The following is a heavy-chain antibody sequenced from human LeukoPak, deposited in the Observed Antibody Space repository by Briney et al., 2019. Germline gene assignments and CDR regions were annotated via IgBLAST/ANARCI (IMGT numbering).Heavy chain of an antibody. J-gene: IGHJ5*02. Sequence: SETLSLTCTVSGGSVTYTNYYWGWIRQPPGKGLQWIGVIYYNGKTYYNPSLKSRVTVAVDTSKNQFSLKLSSVTAADTAVYYCARDHYDFWSGYYSDRNWFDPWGQGTLVTVSS. CDR3: ARDHYDFWSGYYSDRNWFDP. CDR2: IYYNGKT. D-gene: IGHD3-3*01. V-gene: IGHV4-39*07. CDR1: GGSVTYTNYY.